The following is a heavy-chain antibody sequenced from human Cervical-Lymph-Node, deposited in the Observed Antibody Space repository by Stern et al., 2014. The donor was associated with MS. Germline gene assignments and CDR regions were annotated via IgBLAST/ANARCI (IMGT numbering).Heavy chain of an antibody. D-gene: IGHD2-15*01. V-gene: IGHV1-46*02. CDR2: INRSGAT. CDR1: EYTHNNYL. CDR3: AVRYCSGGRCYSVPDV. Sequence: QVHLVESGSEVKKPGASVKVSCKASEYTHNNYLIHWVRQAPGQRPDWMGVINRSGATNYAQKVQDRVTMTTDASTSTFYMELSRLRSEDTAVYYCAVRYCSGGRCYSVPDVWGQGTTVIVSS. J-gene: IGHJ6*02.